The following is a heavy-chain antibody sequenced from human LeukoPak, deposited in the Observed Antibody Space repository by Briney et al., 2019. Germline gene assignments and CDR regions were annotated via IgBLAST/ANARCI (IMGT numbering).Heavy chain of an antibody. V-gene: IGHV3-23*01. Sequence: GGSLRLSCAASGFTFSSYAMSWVRQAPGKGLGWVSAISGSGGGQYYADSVKGRFTISRDNSKNTLYLQMNSLRAEDTAVYYCAKQSMGTHYYDSSGYLYYYGMDVWGQGTTVTVSS. D-gene: IGHD3-22*01. CDR3: AKQSMGTHYYDSSGYLYYYGMDV. CDR1: GFTFSSYA. J-gene: IGHJ6*02. CDR2: ISGSGGGQ.